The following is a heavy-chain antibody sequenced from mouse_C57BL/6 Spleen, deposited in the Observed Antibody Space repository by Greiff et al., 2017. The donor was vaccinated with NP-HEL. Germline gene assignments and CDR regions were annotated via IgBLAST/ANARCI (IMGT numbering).Heavy chain of an antibody. D-gene: IGHD2-3*01. J-gene: IGHJ2*01. CDR1: GFNIKDYY. CDR3: ASGDGYCDCDY. Sequence: EVQLQQSGAELVKPGASVKLSCTASGFNIKDYYMHWVKQRTEQGLEWIGRIDPEAGETKYAPKFQGKATITADTSSNTAYLQLSSLTSEDTAVYYCASGDGYCDCDYWGQGTTLTVSS. CDR2: IDPEAGET. V-gene: IGHV14-2*01.